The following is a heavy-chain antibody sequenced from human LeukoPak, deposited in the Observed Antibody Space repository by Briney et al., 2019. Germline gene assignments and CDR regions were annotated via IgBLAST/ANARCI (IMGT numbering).Heavy chain of an antibody. D-gene: IGHD6-13*01. Sequence: GGSLRLSCAASGFTFNKFWMSWVRQAPGKGLEWVANIRQDGSAKNYVDSVKGRFTISRDNAQNSLYLQMNSLRPEDTAVYYCARSGGNIAAAPIDYWGQGTLVTVSS. CDR1: GFTFNKFW. CDR3: ARSGGNIAAAPIDY. J-gene: IGHJ4*02. CDR2: IRQDGSAK. V-gene: IGHV3-7*01.